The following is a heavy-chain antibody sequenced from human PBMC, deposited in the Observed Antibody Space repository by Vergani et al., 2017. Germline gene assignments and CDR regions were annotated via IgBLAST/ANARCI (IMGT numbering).Heavy chain of an antibody. CDR3: ARDQRYNWNYGARGYYYYYGMDV. D-gene: IGHD1-7*01. J-gene: IGHJ6*02. CDR1: GFTFSSYE. Sequence: EVQLVESGGGLVQPGGSLRLSCAASGFTFSSYEMNWVRQAPGKGLEWVSYISSSGSTIYYADSVKGRFTISRDNAKNSLYLQMNSLRAEDTAVYYCARDQRYNWNYGARGYYYYYGMDVWGQGTTVTVSS. V-gene: IGHV3-48*03. CDR2: ISSSGSTI.